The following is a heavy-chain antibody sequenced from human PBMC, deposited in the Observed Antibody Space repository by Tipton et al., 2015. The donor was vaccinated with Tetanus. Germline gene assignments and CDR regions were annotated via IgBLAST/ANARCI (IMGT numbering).Heavy chain of an antibody. CDR1: GFTFSSYG. Sequence: SLRLSCAASGFTFSSYGMHWVRQAPGKGLEWVAVISYDGSNKYYADSVKGRFTISRDNSKNTLYLQMNSLRAEDTAVYYCAKGGFGSYYMDVWGKGTTVPVSS. CDR2: ISYDGSNK. J-gene: IGHJ6*03. CDR3: AKGGFGSYYMDV. V-gene: IGHV3-30*18. D-gene: IGHD3-10*01.